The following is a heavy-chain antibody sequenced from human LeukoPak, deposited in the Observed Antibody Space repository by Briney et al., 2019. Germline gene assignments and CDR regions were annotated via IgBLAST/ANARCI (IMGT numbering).Heavy chain of an antibody. CDR3: ARDRIAVAGTLFGYYYYMDV. CDR1: GFTLDDYG. Sequence: GGSLRLSCAASGFTLDDYGMSCVRQAPGKGLEWVSGINWNGGSTGYADSVKGRFTISRDNAKNSLYLQMNSLRAEDTALYYCARDRIAVAGTLFGYYYYMDVWGKGTTVTVSS. V-gene: IGHV3-20*04. J-gene: IGHJ6*03. D-gene: IGHD6-19*01. CDR2: INWNGGST.